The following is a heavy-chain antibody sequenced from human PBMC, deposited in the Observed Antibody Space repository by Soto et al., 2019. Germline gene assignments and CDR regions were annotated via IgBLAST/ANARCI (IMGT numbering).Heavy chain of an antibody. D-gene: IGHD3-22*01. CDR2: IFYSGGT. CDR3: ARQASGYYYGWFDP. J-gene: IGHJ5*02. CDR1: GGSILDSSYC. Sequence: SETLSLTCTVSGGSILDSSYCWAWIRQSPGKGLEWIGIIFYSGGTFYTPSLKSRVTMSVDTSNNQFSLKLSSVTAADTAVYYCARQASGYYYGWFDPWGQGTLVTVSS. V-gene: IGHV4-39*01.